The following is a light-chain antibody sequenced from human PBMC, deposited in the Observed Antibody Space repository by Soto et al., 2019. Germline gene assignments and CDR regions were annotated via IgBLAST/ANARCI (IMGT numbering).Light chain of an antibody. CDR3: QQYKSYSPFT. Sequence: DIQMTQSPSSMSACVEDRVTITCRASQSVDSWLAWYQQKPGRAPKLLIYDASTLGSGVPSRFSGSGSETQFALAINSLQPDDFATYYCQQYKSYSPFTFGGGTKVDI. CDR1: QSVDSW. CDR2: DAS. J-gene: IGKJ4*02. V-gene: IGKV1-5*01.